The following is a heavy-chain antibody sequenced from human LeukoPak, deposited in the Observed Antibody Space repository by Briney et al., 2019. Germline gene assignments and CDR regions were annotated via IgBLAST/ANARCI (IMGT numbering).Heavy chain of an antibody. CDR2: INPSGGST. Sequence: ASVKVSCKASGYTFTSYYMHWVRQAPGQGLEWMGIINPSGGSTSYAQKFQGRVTMTRDTSTSTVYMELSSLRSEDTAVYYCARDAYYYDRGGGLDFDYWGQGTLVTVSS. D-gene: IGHD3-22*01. V-gene: IGHV1-46*01. J-gene: IGHJ4*02. CDR1: GYTFTSYY. CDR3: ARDAYYYDRGGGLDFDY.